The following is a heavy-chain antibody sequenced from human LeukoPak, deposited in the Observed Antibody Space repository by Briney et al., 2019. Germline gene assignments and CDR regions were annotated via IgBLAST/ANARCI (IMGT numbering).Heavy chain of an antibody. D-gene: IGHD1-26*01. CDR2: ISGSGGST. CDR3: AKQGRKWELRS. J-gene: IGHJ5*02. CDR1: GFAFSNYD. Sequence: GGSLRLSCAASGFAFSNYDMNWVRQAPGKGLEWASAISGSGGSTYYADSVKGRFTISRDNSKNTLYLQMNSLRAEDTAVYYCAKQGRKWELRSWGQGTLVTVSS. V-gene: IGHV3-23*01.